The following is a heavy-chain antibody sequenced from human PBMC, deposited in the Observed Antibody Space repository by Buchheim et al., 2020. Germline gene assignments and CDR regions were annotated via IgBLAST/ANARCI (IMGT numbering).Heavy chain of an antibody. J-gene: IGHJ1*01. CDR3: ARAQGTYDFWSGYYPIAEYFQH. CDR2: IYYSGST. Sequence: QVQLQESGPGLVKPSETLSLTCTVSGGSVSSGSYYWGWIRQPPGKGLEWIGYIYYSGSTNYNPSLKSRVTKSVATPRNRFPLKLSSVTAADTAVYYCARAQGTYDFWSGYYPIAEYFQHWGQGTL. V-gene: IGHV4-61*01. D-gene: IGHD3-3*01. CDR1: GGSVSSGSYY.